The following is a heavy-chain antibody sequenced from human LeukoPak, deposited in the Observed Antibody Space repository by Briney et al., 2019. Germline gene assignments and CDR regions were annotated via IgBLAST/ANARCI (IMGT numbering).Heavy chain of an antibody. D-gene: IGHD3-22*01. CDR1: GGSLSGYY. CDR3: ARGSDLNYYDSRGYYYEGDY. J-gene: IGHJ4*02. CDR2: INHSGST. Sequence: SETLSLTCAVYGGSLSGYYWSWIRQPPGKGLEWIGEINHSGSTNYNPSLKSRVTISVDTSKNQFSLKLSSVTAADTAVYYCARGSDLNYYDSRGYYYEGDYWGQGTLVTVSS. V-gene: IGHV4-34*01.